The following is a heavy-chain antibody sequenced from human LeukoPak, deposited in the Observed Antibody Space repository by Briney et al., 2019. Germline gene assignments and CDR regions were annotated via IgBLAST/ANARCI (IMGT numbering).Heavy chain of an antibody. D-gene: IGHD5-24*01. CDR1: GFTFSSYD. V-gene: IGHV3-30*18. Sequence: GGSLRLSCAASGFTFSSYDMHWVRQAPGKGLEWVSVLSSDENNKYYADSVKGRFTISRDNSKNTLYLQMSSLRPEDTAVYYCAKEGRWLQLGGAFDIWGQGTMVTVSS. CDR2: LSSDENNK. CDR3: AKEGRWLQLGGAFDI. J-gene: IGHJ3*02.